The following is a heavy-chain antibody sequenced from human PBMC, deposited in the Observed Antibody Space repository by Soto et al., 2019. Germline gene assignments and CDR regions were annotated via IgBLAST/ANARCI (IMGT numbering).Heavy chain of an antibody. V-gene: IGHV4-59*01. J-gene: IGHJ4*02. CDR3: ARDLSTGSYYFDY. CDR1: GGSISSYY. D-gene: IGHD4-17*01. Sequence: SETLSLTCTVSGGSISSYYWSWIRQPPGKALEWIGYIYYSGSTDYNPSLKSRVTISVDTSKNQFSLKLSSVTAADTAVDYCARDLSTGSYYFDYWGQGTLVTVSS. CDR2: IYYSGST.